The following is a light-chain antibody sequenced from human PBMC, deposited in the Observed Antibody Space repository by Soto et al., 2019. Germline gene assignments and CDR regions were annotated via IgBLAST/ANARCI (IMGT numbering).Light chain of an antibody. CDR1: QSICNY. CDR2: ATS. Sequence: EVVLTHSPATLSLSPGEGATLSCRASQSICNYLAWYQQKPGQAPRLLIYATSNRATGIPARFSGSGSGEDFRLAISSLEPEDFAVYYCQQRSRWQFSVGPWTKVDIK. V-gene: IGKV3-11*01. CDR3: QQRSRWQFS. J-gene: IGKJ3*01.